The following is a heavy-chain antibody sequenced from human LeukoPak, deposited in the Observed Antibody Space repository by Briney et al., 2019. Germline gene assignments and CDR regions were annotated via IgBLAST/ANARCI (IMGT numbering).Heavy chain of an antibody. V-gene: IGHV1-69*04. Sequence: WASVKVSCKASGGTFSSYAISWVRQAPGQGLEWMGRIIPILGIANYAQKLQGRVTMTTDTSTSTAYMELRSLRSDDTAVYYCAAGPGIVGANDYWGQGTLVTVSS. CDR2: IIPILGIA. J-gene: IGHJ4*02. CDR1: GGTFSSYA. D-gene: IGHD1-26*01. CDR3: AAGPGIVGANDY.